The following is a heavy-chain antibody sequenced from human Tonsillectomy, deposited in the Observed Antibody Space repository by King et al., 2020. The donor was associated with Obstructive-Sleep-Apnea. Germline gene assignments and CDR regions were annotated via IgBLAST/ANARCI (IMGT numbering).Heavy chain of an antibody. CDR1: GFTFSSYA. V-gene: IGHV3-23*04. J-gene: IGHJ4*02. CDR2: ISGSGGST. D-gene: IGHD2-2*02. Sequence: VQLVESGGGLVQPGGSLRLSCAASGFTFSSYAMSWVRQAPGKGLEWGSAISGSGGSTYYADSVKGRFTISRDNSKNTLYLQRNSLRAADTAVYYCSKYCSSTRCYNAVDYWGQGTLVTVSS. CDR3: SKYCSSTRCYNAVDY.